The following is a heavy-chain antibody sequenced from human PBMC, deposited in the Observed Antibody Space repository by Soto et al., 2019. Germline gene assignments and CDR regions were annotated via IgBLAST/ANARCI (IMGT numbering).Heavy chain of an antibody. CDR2: INPSGGST. CDR1: GYTFTSYY. V-gene: IGHV1-46*01. J-gene: IGHJ6*02. Sequence: ASVKVSCKASGYTFTSYYMHCVLQAPLQGLDWMGIINPSGGSTSYAQKFQGRVTMTRDTSTSTVYMELSSLRSEDTAVYYCARGGYSYGMLRYGMDVWGQGTTVTVSS. D-gene: IGHD5-18*01. CDR3: ARGGYSYGMLRYGMDV.